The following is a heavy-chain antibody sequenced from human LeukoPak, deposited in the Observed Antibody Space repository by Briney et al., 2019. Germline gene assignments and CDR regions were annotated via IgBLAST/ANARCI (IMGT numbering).Heavy chain of an antibody. Sequence: GGSLRLSCAASGFTLNNAWMSWVRQAPGKGLEWLGRIKRETDGGTIDYAAPVKGRFTISRDNSKNTVYLQMNTLRAEDTAVYYCARGNPPSHPLDYWGQGTLVTVSS. CDR1: GFTLNNAW. CDR2: IKRETDGGTI. V-gene: IGHV3-15*01. CDR3: ARGNPPSHPLDY. J-gene: IGHJ4*02.